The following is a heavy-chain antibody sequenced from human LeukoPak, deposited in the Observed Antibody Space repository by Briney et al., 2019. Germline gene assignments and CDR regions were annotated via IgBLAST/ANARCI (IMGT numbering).Heavy chain of an antibody. CDR1: GGSVTRYY. Sequence: PSETLSLTCTVSGGSVTRYYWSWIRQPPGKGLEWIGYIYHSGSTLYNPSLKSRVTISIDTSKNQFSLKLSSVTAADTAVYYCARSLQYSSSWYWFDPWGQGTLVTVSS. CDR2: IYHSGST. J-gene: IGHJ5*02. V-gene: IGHV4-59*02. CDR3: ARSLQYSSSWYWFDP. D-gene: IGHD6-13*01.